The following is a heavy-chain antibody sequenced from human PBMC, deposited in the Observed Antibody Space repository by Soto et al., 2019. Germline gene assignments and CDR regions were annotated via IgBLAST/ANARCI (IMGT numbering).Heavy chain of an antibody. CDR3: ARETCSGGSCYGIAFDI. Sequence: QVQLVQSGAEVKKPGASVKVSCKASGYTFTGYYMHWVRQAPGQGLEWMGWINPNSGGTNYAQKFQGWVTMTRDTSSSTAYMELSRLRSDDTAVYYCARETCSGGSCYGIAFDIWGQGTMVTVSS. V-gene: IGHV1-2*04. CDR1: GYTFTGYY. J-gene: IGHJ3*02. CDR2: INPNSGGT. D-gene: IGHD2-15*01.